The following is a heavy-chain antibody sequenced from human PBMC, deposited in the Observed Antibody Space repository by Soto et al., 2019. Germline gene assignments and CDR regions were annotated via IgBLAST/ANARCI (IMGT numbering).Heavy chain of an antibody. CDR3: ARWDYGYYARFDY. J-gene: IGHJ4*02. Sequence: QVQLVQSGAEVKKSGASVKVSCKASGYTFTSHDINWVRQATGQGLEWMGWMNPNSGNTGYAQKFQGRVTMTRNTSLSTAYTELSSLRSEDTAVYYCARWDYGYYARFDYWGQGTLVTVSS. D-gene: IGHD4-17*01. CDR2: MNPNSGNT. V-gene: IGHV1-8*01. CDR1: GYTFTSHD.